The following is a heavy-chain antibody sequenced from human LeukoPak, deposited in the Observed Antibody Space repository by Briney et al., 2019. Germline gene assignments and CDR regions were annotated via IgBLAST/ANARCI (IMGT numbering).Heavy chain of an antibody. J-gene: IGHJ4*02. V-gene: IGHV1-69*04. CDR3: AIDYGDPGDY. CDR1: GGTFSSYA. CDR2: IIPILGIA. Sequence: SVNVSCKASGGTFSSYAISWVRQAPGQGLEWMGRIIPILGIANYAQKFQGRVTITADKSTSTAYMELSSLRSDDTVVYYCAIDYGDPGDYWGQGTLVTVSS. D-gene: IGHD4-17*01.